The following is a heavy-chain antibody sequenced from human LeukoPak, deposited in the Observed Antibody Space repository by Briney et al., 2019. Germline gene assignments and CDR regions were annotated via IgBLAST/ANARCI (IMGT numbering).Heavy chain of an antibody. D-gene: IGHD3-10*02. Sequence: GGSLRLSCAASGFTFSSYEVNWVRQAPGKGLEWVSYISSSGSTIYYADSVKGRFTISRDNAKNSLYQQMNSLRAEDTAVYYCAELGITMIGGVWGKGTPVTISS. J-gene: IGHJ6*04. CDR2: ISSSGSTI. CDR1: GFTFSSYE. CDR3: AELGITMIGGV. V-gene: IGHV3-48*03.